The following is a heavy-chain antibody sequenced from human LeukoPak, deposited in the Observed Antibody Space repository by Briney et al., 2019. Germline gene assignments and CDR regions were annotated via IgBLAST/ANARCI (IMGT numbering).Heavy chain of an antibody. D-gene: IGHD3-10*01. CDR2: INSDGSGT. CDR3: ARVGYYYGSGSQRDGFDK. CDR1: GFTFSIYW. V-gene: IGHV3-74*01. J-gene: IGHJ3*02. Sequence: GGSLRLSCAASGFTFSIYWMHWVRQVPGKGLVWVSRINSDGSGTIDADSVKGRFTVSRDNSKNTLYLQMNSLRAEDTAVYYCARVGYYYGSGSQRDGFDKWGQGTMVTVSS.